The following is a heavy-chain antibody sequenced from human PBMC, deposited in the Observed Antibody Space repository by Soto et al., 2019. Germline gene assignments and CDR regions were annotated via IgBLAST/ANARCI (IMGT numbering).Heavy chain of an antibody. D-gene: IGHD3-9*01. J-gene: IGHJ2*01. CDR1: GYTFSNFG. CDR3: TQNAKLDANSTGYLVNYL. CDR2: ISPNSEKT. V-gene: IGHV1-18*01. Sequence: GASVKVSCKASGYTFSNFGISWVGHALGEGLERMGWISPNSEKTKIAQRFQGRVTMTTDISTSTSHLELRGLTSDYTAVYHCTQNAKLDANSTGYLVNYLWG.